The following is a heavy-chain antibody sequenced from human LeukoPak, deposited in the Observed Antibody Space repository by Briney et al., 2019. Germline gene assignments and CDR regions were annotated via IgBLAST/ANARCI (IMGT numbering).Heavy chain of an antibody. Sequence: PGGSLRLSCAASEFMFSSYWMSWVRQAPGKGLEWVANIKQDGSERYNVDSVKGRFTISRDNAKNSLYLQMNSLRAEDTAVYYCASLEVVTAIKGPLGAFNIWGQGTMVTVSS. CDR1: EFMFSSYW. CDR2: IKQDGSER. CDR3: ASLEVVTAIKGPLGAFNI. D-gene: IGHD2-21*02. J-gene: IGHJ3*02. V-gene: IGHV3-7*01.